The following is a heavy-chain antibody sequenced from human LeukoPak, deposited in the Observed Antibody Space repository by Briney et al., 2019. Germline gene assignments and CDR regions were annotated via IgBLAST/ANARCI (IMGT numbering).Heavy chain of an antibody. J-gene: IGHJ4*02. CDR2: ISSSGSTI. CDR1: GFTFSDYY. V-gene: IGHV3-11*04. Sequence: GGSLRLSCAASGFTFSDYYMNWIRQAPGKGLEWVSYISSSGSTIYYADSVKGRFTISRDNAENALYLQMNSLRAEDTAVYYCATSSYYFDNWGQGTLVTVSS. CDR3: ATSSYYFDN.